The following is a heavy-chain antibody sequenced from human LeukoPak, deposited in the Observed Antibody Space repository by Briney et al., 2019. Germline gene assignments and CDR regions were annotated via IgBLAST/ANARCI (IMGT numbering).Heavy chain of an antibody. D-gene: IGHD6-13*01. CDR3: GRSGVTAAATVDY. Sequence: SETLSLTCTVSGGSISSGGYYWSWIRQHPGKGLEWIGYIYYSGSTYYNPSLKSRVTILVDTSQNQFSLKLSSVTAADTAVYYCGRSGVTAAATVDYWGQGTLVTVSS. CDR1: GGSISSGGYY. V-gene: IGHV4-31*03. CDR2: IYYSGST. J-gene: IGHJ4*02.